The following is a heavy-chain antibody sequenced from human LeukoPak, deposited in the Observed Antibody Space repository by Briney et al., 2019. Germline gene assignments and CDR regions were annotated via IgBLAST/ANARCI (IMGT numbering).Heavy chain of an antibody. V-gene: IGHV4-30-2*01. D-gene: IGHD6-13*01. Sequence: SETLSLTCGVSGASVSSIGYSWSWIRQPPGRGLEWIGYIYQSGSASYNPSLQSRVTVSVDTSKNQFSLKLSSVTAADTAVYYCARLAAAGTEPGAWGQGTLVTVSS. CDR3: ARLAAAGTEPGA. CDR1: GASVSSIGYS. J-gene: IGHJ5*02. CDR2: IYQSGSA.